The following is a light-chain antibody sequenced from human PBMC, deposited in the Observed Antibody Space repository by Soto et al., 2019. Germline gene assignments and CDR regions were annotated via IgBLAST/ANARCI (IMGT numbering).Light chain of an antibody. J-gene: IGKJ4*01. CDR1: QNINNR. CDR3: QQYEDYPLT. Sequence: DIHMTQSPCSLSASVGDTVIITCRANQNINNRLGWFQQTPGIARKSLIYRASNLQSGVPSRFIGLGSGTEFTLTINNLQPEDFATYFCQQYEDYPLTFGGGTRVDIK. CDR2: RAS. V-gene: IGKV1-16*01.